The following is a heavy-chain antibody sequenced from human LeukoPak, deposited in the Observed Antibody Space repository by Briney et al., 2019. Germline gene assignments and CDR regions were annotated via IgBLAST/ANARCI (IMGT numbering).Heavy chain of an antibody. CDR3: ARDTTYYSDRRRYYYYPFDS. CDR2: IWYDGSRK. CDR1: GFTFSSHG. V-gene: IGHV3-33*01. Sequence: GGSLRLSCAASGFTFSSHGMHWVRQAAGKGLEWVALIWYDGSRKYYADSMKGRLTISRDNSKNALYLQMDSLRAEDTAVYYCARDTTYYSDRRRYYYYPFDSWGQGTLVTVSS. J-gene: IGHJ4*02. D-gene: IGHD3-22*01.